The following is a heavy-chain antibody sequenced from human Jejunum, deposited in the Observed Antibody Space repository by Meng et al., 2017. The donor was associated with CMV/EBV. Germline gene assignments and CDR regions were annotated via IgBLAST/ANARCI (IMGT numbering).Heavy chain of an antibody. Sequence: TAHYIQCSRPAPGQGPKWMGWINPNHGVTNSAPKFEGRITMTRDSSISTAYMDLSELTSDDTAMYYCARDLTCTPTTCRGGWEYYFDYWGQGILVTVSS. V-gene: IGHV1-2*02. D-gene: IGHD1-14*01. J-gene: IGHJ4*02. CDR2: INPNHGVT. CDR3: ARDLTCTPTTCRGGWEYYFDY. CDR1: TAHY.